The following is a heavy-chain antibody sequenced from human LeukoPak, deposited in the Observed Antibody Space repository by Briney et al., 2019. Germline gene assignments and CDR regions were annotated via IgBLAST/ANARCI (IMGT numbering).Heavy chain of an antibody. Sequence: AGGSLRLSCAASGFTVSTNYMSWVRQAPGKGLEWVSTIYSGGNTYYADSVKGRFTISRDNSKNTLYVQMNSLRAEDTAVYYCASSITMIVGYYYGMDVWGQGTTVTVSS. CDR3: ASSITMIVGYYYGMDV. V-gene: IGHV3-53*01. J-gene: IGHJ6*02. CDR1: GFTVSTNY. CDR2: IYSGGNT. D-gene: IGHD3-22*01.